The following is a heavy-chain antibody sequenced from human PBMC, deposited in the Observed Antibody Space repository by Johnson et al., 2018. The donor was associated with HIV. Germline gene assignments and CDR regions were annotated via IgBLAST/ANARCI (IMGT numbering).Heavy chain of an antibody. CDR2: ITWNGGST. CDR1: GFNVSGKY. Sequence: VQLVESGGGLIQPGGSLRLSCAASGFNVSGKYMTWVRQPPGKGLEWVSGITWNGGSTGYADSVKGRFTISRDNAKNSLYLQMNSLRAEDTALYYCARDVRDYYDSSGYPYLDAFDIWGQGTMVTVSS. D-gene: IGHD3-22*01. J-gene: IGHJ3*02. CDR3: ARDVRDYYDSSGYPYLDAFDI. V-gene: IGHV3-20*04.